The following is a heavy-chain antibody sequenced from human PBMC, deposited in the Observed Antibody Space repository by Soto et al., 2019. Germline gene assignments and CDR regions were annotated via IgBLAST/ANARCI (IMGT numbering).Heavy chain of an antibody. CDR3: ARLLTDDYGDYYYYYGMDV. CDR1: GGSISSGGYS. Sequence: SSETLTLTCAVSGGSISSGGYSWSWIRQPPGKGLEWIGYIYHSGSTYYNPSLKSRVTISVDRSKNQFSLKLSSVTAADTAVYYCARLLTDDYGDYYYYYGMDVWGQGTTVTVSS. D-gene: IGHD4-17*01. CDR2: IYHSGST. J-gene: IGHJ6*02. V-gene: IGHV4-30-2*01.